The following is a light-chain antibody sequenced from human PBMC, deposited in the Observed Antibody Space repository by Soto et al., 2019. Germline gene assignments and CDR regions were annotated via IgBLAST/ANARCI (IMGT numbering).Light chain of an antibody. CDR1: QTISSW. CDR3: QHYNSYSEA. CDR2: KAS. J-gene: IGKJ1*01. Sequence: IQMTQSPSSVSASVGDRVTITGRASQTISSWLAWYQQKTGNAHKLLIYKASTLKSGVPSRFSGSGSGTEFTLTISSLQPDDFATYYCQHYNSYSEAFGQGTRWIS. V-gene: IGKV1-5*03.